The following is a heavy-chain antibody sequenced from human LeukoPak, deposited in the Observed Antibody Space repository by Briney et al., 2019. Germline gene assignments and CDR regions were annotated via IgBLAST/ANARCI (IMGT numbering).Heavy chain of an antibody. J-gene: IGHJ6*02. Sequence: GGSLRLSCAASGFTFSNHAMIWVRQAPGKGLEWISYTSSSGITIYYADSVKGRFTMSRDNAKNSLYLQMNSLRAEDTAVYYCARDRYAMDVWGQGTTVTVSS. CDR3: ARDRYAMDV. CDR1: GFTFSNHA. CDR2: TSSSGITI. V-gene: IGHV3-11*01.